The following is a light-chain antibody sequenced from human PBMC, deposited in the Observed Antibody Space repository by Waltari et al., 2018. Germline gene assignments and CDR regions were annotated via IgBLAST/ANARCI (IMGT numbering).Light chain of an antibody. CDR3: QTGGHGTWV. J-gene: IGLJ3*02. V-gene: IGLV4-69*01. CDR1: SGHSTNV. Sequence: QLVLTQSPSASASLGASVKLTCTLSSGHSTNVIAWLQKRSEKGPRYLMKVNNDGRHNQGDEITDLFSGSSSGAERYRMISSCQSEDEADYYCQTGGHGTWVVGGGTKLTVL. CDR2: VNNDGRH.